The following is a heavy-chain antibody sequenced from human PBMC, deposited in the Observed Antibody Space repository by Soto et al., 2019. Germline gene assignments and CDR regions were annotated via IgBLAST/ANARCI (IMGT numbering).Heavy chain of an antibody. CDR3: ARDGGVTGRTTILDS. V-gene: IGHV1-69*14. Sequence: QVQLVQSGTEVTKPGSSVQVSCKVSGDTFRSNGISWVRQVPGQGLDWMGGIIPIYGTVNYALKFLGRVTITADKSTSTAYRELSGLRPEDSGVYYCARDGGVTGRTTILDSWGQGTVVTVSP. CDR2: IIPIYGTV. D-gene: IGHD4-4*01. J-gene: IGHJ5*01. CDR1: GDTFRSNG.